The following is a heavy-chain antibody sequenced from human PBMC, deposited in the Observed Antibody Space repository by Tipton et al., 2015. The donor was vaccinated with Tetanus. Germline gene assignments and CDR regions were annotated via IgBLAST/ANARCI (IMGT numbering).Heavy chain of an antibody. CDR1: GFSFRDFG. CDR2: ISYSSTSI. J-gene: IGHJ5*01. Sequence: ALRLSCAGSGFSFRDFGMNWVRQAPGKGLEWISYISYSSTSIYYADSVKGRFAVARDNAKNSLYLQMNTLRDDDTAVYYCARRGEARANWFASWGQGTLVTVSS. V-gene: IGHV3-48*02. CDR3: ARRGEARANWFAS.